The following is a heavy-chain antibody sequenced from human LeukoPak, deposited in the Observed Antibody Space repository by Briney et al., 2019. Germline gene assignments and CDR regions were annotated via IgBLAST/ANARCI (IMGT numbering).Heavy chain of an antibody. CDR1: GGTFSSDA. Sequence: AVKESCKDSGGTFSSDAFSWVRQAPGQGLEWMGGIFPIFGTANYAQKFRGTVTISADEFTSTVYIEPSSLRSEDTAVYYCASEPPVPNRYYHYLDVWGKGTTVAVSS. CDR2: IFPIFGTA. CDR3: ASEPPVPNRYYHYLDV. J-gene: IGHJ6*03. V-gene: IGHV1-69*13. D-gene: IGHD1-14*01.